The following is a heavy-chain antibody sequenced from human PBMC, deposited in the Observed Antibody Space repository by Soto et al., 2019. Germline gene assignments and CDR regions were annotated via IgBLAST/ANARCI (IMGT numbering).Heavy chain of an antibody. CDR3: ASTGYSSSWYYYGMDV. Sequence: AESLKISCNGSGYSFTSYWISWGRQMPWKGLEWMGRIDPSDSYTNYSTSFQGHVTISADKSISTAYLQWSSLKASDTAMYYCASTGYSSSWYYYGMDVWGQGTTVTVSS. V-gene: IGHV5-10-1*01. CDR2: IDPSDSYT. J-gene: IGHJ6*02. CDR1: GYSFTSYW. D-gene: IGHD6-13*01.